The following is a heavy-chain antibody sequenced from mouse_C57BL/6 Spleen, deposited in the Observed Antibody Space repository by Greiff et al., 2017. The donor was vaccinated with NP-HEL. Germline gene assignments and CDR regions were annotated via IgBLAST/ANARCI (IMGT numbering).Heavy chain of an antibody. CDR1: GFTFSSYG. V-gene: IGHV5-6*02. J-gene: IGHJ1*03. CDR2: ISSGGSYT. D-gene: IGHD4-1*01. Sequence: EVKLVESGGDLVKPGGSLKLSCAASGFTFSSYGMSWVRQTPDKRLEWVATISSGGSYTYYPDSVKGRFTISRDNAKNTLYLQMSSLKSEDTAMYYCASNWERYFDVWGTGTTVTVSS. CDR3: ASNWERYFDV.